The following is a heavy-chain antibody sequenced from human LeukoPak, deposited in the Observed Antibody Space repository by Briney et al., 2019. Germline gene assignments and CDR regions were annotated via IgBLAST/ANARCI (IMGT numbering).Heavy chain of an antibody. CDR1: RGTFSSYA. D-gene: IGHD3-10*01. Sequence: SVKVSCKASRGTFSSYAISWVRQAPGRGLEWMGRIIPILGIANYAQKFQGRVTITADKSTSTAYMELSSLRSEDTAVYYCARQINYYGSGSYYHNWFDPWGQGTLVTVSS. CDR2: IIPILGIA. V-gene: IGHV1-69*04. J-gene: IGHJ5*02. CDR3: ARQINYYGSGSYYHNWFDP.